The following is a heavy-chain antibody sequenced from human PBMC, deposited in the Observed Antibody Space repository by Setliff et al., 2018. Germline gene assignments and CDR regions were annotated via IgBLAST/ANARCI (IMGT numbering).Heavy chain of an antibody. CDR3: ARAGLAAAGRKGVFDH. V-gene: IGHV1-69*05. CDR1: GGTFRTDG. CDR2: IIPVFGTA. J-gene: IGHJ4*02. Sequence: SVKVSCKASGGTFRTDGFSWVRQAPGQGLEWMGRIIPVFGTAKYAQKFLGRVTMTTDTSTSTAYMELNSLTSDDTAVYYCARAGLAAAGRKGVFDHWGQGTLVTVSS. D-gene: IGHD6-25*01.